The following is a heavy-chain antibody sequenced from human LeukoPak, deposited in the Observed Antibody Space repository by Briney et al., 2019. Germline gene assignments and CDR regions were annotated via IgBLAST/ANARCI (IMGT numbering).Heavy chain of an antibody. D-gene: IGHD6-19*01. Sequence: GRSLRLSCAASGFTFDDYAMHWVRQAPGKVLEWVSGISWNSGSIGYADSVKGRFTISRDNAKNSLYLQMNSLRAEDTALYYCAKDRGYSSGWPDYWGQGTLVTVSS. CDR1: GFTFDDYA. J-gene: IGHJ4*02. CDR3: AKDRGYSSGWPDY. CDR2: ISWNSGSI. V-gene: IGHV3-9*01.